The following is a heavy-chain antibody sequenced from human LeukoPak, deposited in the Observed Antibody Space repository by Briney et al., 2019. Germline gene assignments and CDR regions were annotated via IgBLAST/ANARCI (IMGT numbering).Heavy chain of an antibody. CDR3: ARDPGGTVTTGHRPEYYFDY. D-gene: IGHD4-17*01. J-gene: IGHJ4*02. V-gene: IGHV1-2*02. Sequence: ASVKVSCKASGYTFTGYYMHWVRQAPGQGLEWMGWINPNSGGTNYAQKFQGRVTMTRATSISTAYMELSRLRSDDTAVYYCARDPGGTVTTGHRPEYYFDYWGQGTLVTVSS. CDR2: INPNSGGT. CDR1: GYTFTGYY.